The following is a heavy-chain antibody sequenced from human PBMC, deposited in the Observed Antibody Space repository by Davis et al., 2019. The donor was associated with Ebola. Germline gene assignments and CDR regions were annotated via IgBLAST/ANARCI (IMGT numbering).Heavy chain of an antibody. D-gene: IGHD2-2*01. CDR3: ARVPAAARYYYDGMDV. CDR1: GGSISSSSYY. J-gene: IGHJ6*04. CDR2: IYYSGST. Sequence: SETLSLTCTVSGGSISSSSYYWGWIRQPPGKVLEWIGTIYYSGSTYYNPSLKSRVTISVDTSKNQVSLKLSSVTAADTAVYYCARVPAAARYYYDGMDVWGKGTTVTVSS. V-gene: IGHV4-39*07.